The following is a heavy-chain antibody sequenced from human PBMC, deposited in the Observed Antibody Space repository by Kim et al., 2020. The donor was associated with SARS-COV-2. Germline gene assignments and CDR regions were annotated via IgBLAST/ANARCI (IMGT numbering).Heavy chain of an antibody. J-gene: IGHJ4*02. Sequence: YHADSVRGRFTISRDNDKHSLYLQMNSLRAEDTAVYYCARGPNYSPFDYWGQGTLVTVSS. V-gene: IGHV3-48*03. CDR3: ARGPNYSPFDY. D-gene: IGHD4-4*01.